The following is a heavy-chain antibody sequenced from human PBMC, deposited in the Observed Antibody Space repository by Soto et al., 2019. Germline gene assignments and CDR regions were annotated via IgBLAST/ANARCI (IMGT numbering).Heavy chain of an antibody. J-gene: IGHJ4*02. CDR3: AKGTEYGVVLMSAFDL. CDR2: TYYRSKWFY. D-gene: IGHD3-3*01. CDR1: GDGVASNWVV. Sequence: SQTLSVTCAISGDGVASNWVVGNWVRQSPSRGLEWLGRTYYRSKWFYEYAESVRSRIAINPDTSKNQFSLQLNSVTPEDTALYFCAKGTEYGVVLMSAFDLLGQGTLVTVSS. V-gene: IGHV6-1*01.